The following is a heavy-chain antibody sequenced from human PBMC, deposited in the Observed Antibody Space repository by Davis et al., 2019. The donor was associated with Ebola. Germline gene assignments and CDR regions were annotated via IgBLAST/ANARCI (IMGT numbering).Heavy chain of an antibody. CDR1: GGSISSGDYY. J-gene: IGHJ6*02. D-gene: IGHD1-26*01. CDR3: ARIGAIGGAGAHYYYYGMDV. Sequence: SETLSLTCTVSGGSISSGDYYWSWIRQPPGKGLEWIGEINHSGSTNYNPSLKSRVTISVDTSKNQFSLKLSSVTAADTAVYYCARIGAIGGAGAHYYYYGMDVWGQGTTVTVSS. CDR2: INHSGST. V-gene: IGHV4-39*07.